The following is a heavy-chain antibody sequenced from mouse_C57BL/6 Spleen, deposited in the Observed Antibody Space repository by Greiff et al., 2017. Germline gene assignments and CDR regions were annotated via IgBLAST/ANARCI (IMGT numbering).Heavy chain of an antibody. V-gene: IGHV7-3*01. J-gene: IGHJ1*03. D-gene: IGHD2-10*02. CDR3: ARLYGNCGCYFDV. CDR2: IRHKANGYTT. CDR1: GFTFTDYY. Sequence: EVQLVESGGGLVQPGGSLSLSCAASGFTFTDYYMSWVRQPPGKALEWLGFIRHKANGYTTEYSASMKGRFTISRDTSQSILYLHMLALSAEDSASYYGARLYGNCGCYFDVWGTGTTVTVSS.